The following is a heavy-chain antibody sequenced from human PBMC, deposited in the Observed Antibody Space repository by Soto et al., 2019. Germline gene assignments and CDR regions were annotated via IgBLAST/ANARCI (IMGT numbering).Heavy chain of an antibody. Sequence: QVQLQESGPGLVKPPGTLSLTCAVSGGSISNNYWWSWVRQPPGKGLEWIGEIYHSGSTRYHPSLNRRVTISAAMPTNQFSLPLSSMTAAATAIYFCARFVASNWYFDLWGRGTLVTVSS. J-gene: IGHJ2*01. V-gene: IGHV4-4*01. D-gene: IGHD5-12*01. CDR3: ARFVASNWYFDL. CDR1: GGSISNNYW. CDR2: IYHSGST.